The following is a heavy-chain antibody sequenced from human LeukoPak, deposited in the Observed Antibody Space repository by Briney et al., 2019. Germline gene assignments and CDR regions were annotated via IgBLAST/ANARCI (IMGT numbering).Heavy chain of an antibody. J-gene: IGHJ6*02. D-gene: IGHD2-2*01. V-gene: IGHV4-31*03. CDR3: ASVVVPAAMNTQYSGMDV. CDR2: IYYSGST. Sequence: PSETLSLTCTVSGGSISSGGYYWSWIRQHPGKGLEWIGYIYYSGSTYYNPSLKSRVTISVDTSKNQFSLKLSSVTAADTAVYYCASVVVPAAMNTQYSGMDVWGQGTTVTVSS. CDR1: GGSISSGGYY.